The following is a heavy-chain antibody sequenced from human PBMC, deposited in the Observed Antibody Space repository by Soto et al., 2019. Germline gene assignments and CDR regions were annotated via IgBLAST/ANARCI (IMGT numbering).Heavy chain of an antibody. CDR2: IYHSGST. CDR1: GGSISSGGYS. D-gene: IGHD5-12*01. V-gene: IGHV4-30-2*01. CDR3: AAGGGLPRYY. Sequence: QLQLQESGSGLVKPSQTLSLTCAVSGGSISSGGYSWSWIRQPPGKGLEWIGYIYHSGSTYYNPSLXXRVTTPVDRSKNQFSLKLSCVTAADTAVYYCAAGGGLPRYYWGQGTLVTVSS. J-gene: IGHJ4*02.